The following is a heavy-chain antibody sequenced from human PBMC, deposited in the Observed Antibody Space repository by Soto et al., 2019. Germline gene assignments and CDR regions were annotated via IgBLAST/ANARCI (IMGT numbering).Heavy chain of an antibody. V-gene: IGHV4-4*02. CDR3: ARGRYQLLYSARFDP. CDR2: IYHSGST. Sequence: SETLSLTCAVSSGSMSSSNWWSWVRQPPGKGLEWIGEIYHSGSTNYNPSLKSRVTISVDKSKNQFSLKLSSVTAADTAVYYCARGRYQLLYSARFDPWGQGTLVTVSS. D-gene: IGHD2-2*02. J-gene: IGHJ5*02. CDR1: SGSMSSSNW.